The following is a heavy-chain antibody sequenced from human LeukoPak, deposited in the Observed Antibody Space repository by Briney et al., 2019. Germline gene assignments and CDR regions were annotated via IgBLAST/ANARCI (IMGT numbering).Heavy chain of an antibody. D-gene: IGHD3-3*01. CDR2: IYDSGST. J-gene: IGHJ4*02. Sequence: SETLSLTCTVSGGSIRSSYYYWGWIRQPPGKGLEWIGSIYDSGSTYYNPSLKSRVTISVDTSKNQFSLKLNSVTAADTAVYYCARGLSYYDFWSGYYTGTTTYFDYWGQGTLVTVSS. CDR1: GGSIRSSYYY. CDR3: ARGLSYYDFWSGYYTGTTTYFDY. V-gene: IGHV4-39*01.